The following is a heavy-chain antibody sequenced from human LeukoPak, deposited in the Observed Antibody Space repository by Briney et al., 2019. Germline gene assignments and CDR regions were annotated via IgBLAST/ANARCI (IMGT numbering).Heavy chain of an antibody. CDR1: GFTFSSYS. D-gene: IGHD3-16*01. CDR2: ISSSGSYI. CDR3: ARDFRIMATDDAFDI. J-gene: IGHJ3*02. Sequence: PGGSLRLSCAASGFTFSSYSMNWVRQAPGKGLEWVSSISSSGSYIYYADSVKGRFTISRDNAKNSLYLQMNSLRAEDTAVYYCARDFRIMATDDAFDIWGQGTMVTVSS. V-gene: IGHV3-21*01.